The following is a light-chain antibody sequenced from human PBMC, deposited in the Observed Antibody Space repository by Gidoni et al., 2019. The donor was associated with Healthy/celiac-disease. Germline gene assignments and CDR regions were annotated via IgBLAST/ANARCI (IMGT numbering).Light chain of an antibody. V-gene: IGKV3-20*01. CDR3: QQYGSSSWT. CDR1: QSVSSSY. CDR2: VAS. Sequence: EIVLTQSPGTLSLSPGERATLSCMASQSVSSSYLAWYQQKPGKAPWLLIYVASSRATGIPDRFSGSGSGTDFTLAISRLEPEDFAVYYCQQYGSSSWTFXXXTKVEIK. J-gene: IGKJ1*01.